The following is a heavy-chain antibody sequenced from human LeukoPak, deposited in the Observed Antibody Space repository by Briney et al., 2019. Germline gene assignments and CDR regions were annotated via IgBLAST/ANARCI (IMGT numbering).Heavy chain of an antibody. CDR3: ARDKKGDSCYDC. CDR1: GGSMSSYY. J-gene: IGHJ4*02. CDR2: IFYSGSST. V-gene: IGHV4-59*01. D-gene: IGHD2-2*01. Sequence: SETLSLTCTVSGGSMSSYYWSWIRQPPGKGLEWIGYIFYSGSSTNYNPSLKSRDTISVDTSKNQFSLILSSVTAADTAVYYCARDKKGDSCYDCWGQGTLVTVSS.